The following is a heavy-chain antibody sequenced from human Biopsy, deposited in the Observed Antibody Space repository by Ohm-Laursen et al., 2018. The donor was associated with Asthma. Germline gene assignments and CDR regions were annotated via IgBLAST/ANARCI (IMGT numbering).Heavy chain of an antibody. V-gene: IGHV1-2*06. J-gene: IGHJ5*02. CDR1: GYTFTGYY. D-gene: IGHD1-7*01. Sequence: ASVKVSCKASGYTFTGYYMPWVRQAPGQGLEWMGRINPNSGGTNYAQKFQGRVTMTRDTSISTAYMELSRLRSDDTAVYYCAREGITGTTAWFDPWGQGTLVTVSS. CDR3: AREGITGTTAWFDP. CDR2: INPNSGGT.